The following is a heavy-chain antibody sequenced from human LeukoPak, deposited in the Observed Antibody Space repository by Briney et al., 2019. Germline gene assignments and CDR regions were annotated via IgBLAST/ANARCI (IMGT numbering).Heavy chain of an antibody. CDR3: ARFSNYYVSGSNGWAFDM. D-gene: IGHD3-10*01. V-gene: IGHV3-7*04. CDR1: GFTFSSYW. CDR2: IKQDGSEK. J-gene: IGHJ3*02. Sequence: PGGSLKLSCAASGFTFSSYWMSWVRQAPGKGLEWVANIKQDGSEKYYADSVKGRFTISRDNAKNSLYLEMNSLRAEDTAVYSCARFSNYYVSGSNGWAFDMWGQGTMVSVSS.